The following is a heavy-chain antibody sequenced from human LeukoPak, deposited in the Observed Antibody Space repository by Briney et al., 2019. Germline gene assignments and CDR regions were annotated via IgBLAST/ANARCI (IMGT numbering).Heavy chain of an antibody. D-gene: IGHD1-26*01. Sequence: SETLSLTCTVSGGSISSYYWSWIRQPPGKGLEWIGYIYYSGSTNDNPSLKSRVTISVDTSKNQFSLKLSSVTAADTAVYYCARDPSIVGADYMDVWGKGTTVTVSS. V-gene: IGHV4-59*01. CDR3: ARDPSIVGADYMDV. J-gene: IGHJ6*03. CDR2: IYYSGST. CDR1: GGSISSYY.